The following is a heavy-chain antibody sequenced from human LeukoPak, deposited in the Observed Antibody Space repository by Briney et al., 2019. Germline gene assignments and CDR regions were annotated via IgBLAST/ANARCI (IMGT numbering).Heavy chain of an antibody. Sequence: GESLKISCKGSGYTFITYWIGWVRQMPGKGLEWMGIIYPGDSDTRYSPSFQGQVTISADKSISTAYLQWSSLKASDTAIYYCARPYVYGGNFAAFDFWGQGRMVTVS. D-gene: IGHD4-23*01. CDR1: GYTFITYW. V-gene: IGHV5-51*01. CDR3: ARPYVYGGNFAAFDF. J-gene: IGHJ3*01. CDR2: IYPGDSDT.